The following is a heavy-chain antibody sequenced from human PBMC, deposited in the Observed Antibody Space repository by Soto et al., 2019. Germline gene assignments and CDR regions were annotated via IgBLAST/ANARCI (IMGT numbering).Heavy chain of an antibody. CDR3: AREFLYYVSSDSYLDY. J-gene: IGHJ4*02. CDR2: TYYRSKWYN. CDR1: GDSVSDNSAA. D-gene: IGHD3-16*01. V-gene: IGHV6-1*01. Sequence: PSQTLSLTCAISGDSVSDNSAAWNWIRQSPSRGLEWLGRTYYRSKWYNDYAVSVKSRITVTPDTSKNQFSLHLNSVTPEDTAVYYCAREFLYYVSSDSYLDYWGQGALVTVSS.